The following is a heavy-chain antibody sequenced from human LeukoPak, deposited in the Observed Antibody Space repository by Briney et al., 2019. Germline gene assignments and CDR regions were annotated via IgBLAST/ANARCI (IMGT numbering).Heavy chain of an antibody. CDR2: IHHSGST. V-gene: IGHV4-4*02. CDR3: ARSFRYSGYDYYFDP. J-gene: IGHJ5*02. Sequence: SGTLSLTCAVSGDSISSSNWWSWVRQPPGKGLEWIGQIHHSGSTNYNPSLKSRVTISLDKSRNQFSLELTSVTAADTAVYYCARSFRYSGYDYYFDPWGQGTLVTVSS. CDR1: GDSISSSNW. D-gene: IGHD5-12*01.